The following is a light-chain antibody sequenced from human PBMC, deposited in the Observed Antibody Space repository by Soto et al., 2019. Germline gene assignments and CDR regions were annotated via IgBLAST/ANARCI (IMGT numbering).Light chain of an antibody. CDR2: GAS. CDR1: QSVSSN. Sequence: EIVMTQSPATLSVSPGDTATLSCRASQSVSSNLAWYQQKPGQAPRLLIYGASSRATGTPARFSGSGSGTEFTLTISSLQSEDFAVYYCQQYNSWPLTFGGGTKAEIK. J-gene: IGKJ4*01. CDR3: QQYNSWPLT. V-gene: IGKV3D-15*01.